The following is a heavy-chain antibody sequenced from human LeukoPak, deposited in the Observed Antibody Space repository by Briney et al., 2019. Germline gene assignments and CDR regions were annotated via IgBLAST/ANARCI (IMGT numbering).Heavy chain of an antibody. CDR3: AREDTSLEKYGFDY. D-gene: IGHD5-18*01. CDR1: GFTFSSYW. J-gene: IGHJ4*02. CDR2: ISSDGSST. Sequence: GGSLRLSCAASGFTFSSYWLHWVRQAPGKGLVWVSRISSDGSSTSYADSVKGRFTISRDNAKNTLYLQMNSLRAEDTAVYYCAREDTSLEKYGFDYWGQGTLVTVSS. V-gene: IGHV3-74*01.